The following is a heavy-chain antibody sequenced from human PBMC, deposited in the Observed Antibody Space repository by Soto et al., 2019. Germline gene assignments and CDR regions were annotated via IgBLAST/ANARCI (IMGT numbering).Heavy chain of an antibody. D-gene: IGHD3-3*01. CDR1: GFRFDYCN. CDR3: ARETLSFGSALDV. Sequence: PGGSLRLSCAASGFRFDYCNIRWVRQAPGKGLEWVSLITWNGGNTYYADSVKGRFTISRDGTTKSVSLQMTSLKTEDTGLYYCARETLSFGSALDVWGQGTTVTVSS. CDR2: ITWNGGNT. J-gene: IGHJ6*02. V-gene: IGHV3-43*01.